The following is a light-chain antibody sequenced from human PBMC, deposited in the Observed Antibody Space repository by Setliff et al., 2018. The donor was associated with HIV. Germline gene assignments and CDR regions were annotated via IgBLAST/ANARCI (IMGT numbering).Light chain of an antibody. V-gene: IGLV2-14*03. CDR1: SSDVGGYNY. CDR2: DVS. CDR3: SSYTSSITSV. J-gene: IGLJ1*01. Sequence: QSGLTQPASVSGSPGQSITISCTGTSSDVGGYNYVSWYQQHPGKAPKLMIYDVSNRPSGVSNRFSGSKSGNTASLTISGLQAEDEADYYCSSYTSSITSVFGTGTKV.